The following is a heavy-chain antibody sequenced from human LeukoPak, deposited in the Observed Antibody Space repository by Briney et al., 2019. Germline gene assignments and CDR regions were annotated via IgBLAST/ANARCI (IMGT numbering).Heavy chain of an antibody. V-gene: IGHV1-2*02. J-gene: IGHJ5*02. CDR2: INPNSGGT. D-gene: IGHD1-26*01. CDR1: GYTFTSYG. Sequence: GASVKVSCKASGYTFTSYGISWVRQAPGQGLEWMGWINPNSGGTNYAQKFQGRVTMTRDTSISTAYMELSRLRSDDTAVYYCATLGLFDPWGQGTLVTVSS. CDR3: ATLGLFDP.